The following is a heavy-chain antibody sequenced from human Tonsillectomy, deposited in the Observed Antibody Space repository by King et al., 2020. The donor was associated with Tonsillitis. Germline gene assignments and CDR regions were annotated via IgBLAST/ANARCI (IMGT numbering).Heavy chain of an antibody. D-gene: IGHD1-14*01. CDR1: GGTFNNTT. Sequence: QLVQSGAEVRKPGSSVKVSCKASGGTFNNTTITWVRQAPGQGLEWMGGIIPMFRSANYAQKFQDRVTITADKSTSTAYMELSSLGSEDTAVYYCARDLPGSTVFFVALDVWGQGTMVTVSS. J-gene: IGHJ3*01. CDR2: IIPMFRSA. CDR3: ARDLPGSTVFFVALDV. V-gene: IGHV1-69*06.